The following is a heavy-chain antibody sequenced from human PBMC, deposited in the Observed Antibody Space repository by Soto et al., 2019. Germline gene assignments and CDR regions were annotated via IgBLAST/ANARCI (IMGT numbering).Heavy chain of an antibody. Sequence: PGGSLRLSCAASGFTFSSYWMSWVRQAPGKGLEWVANIKQDGSEKYYVDSVKGRFTISRDNAKNSLYLQMNSLRAEDTAVYYCAKAEYSSSSGYYYYYYMDVWGKGTTVTVSS. CDR1: GFTFSSYW. D-gene: IGHD6-6*01. J-gene: IGHJ6*03. CDR2: IKQDGSEK. CDR3: AKAEYSSSSGYYYYYYMDV. V-gene: IGHV3-7*01.